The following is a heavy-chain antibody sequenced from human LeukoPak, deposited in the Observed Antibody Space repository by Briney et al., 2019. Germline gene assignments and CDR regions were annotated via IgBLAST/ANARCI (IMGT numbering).Heavy chain of an antibody. CDR3: ARDNSVEDTAWWFDP. J-gene: IGHJ5*02. Sequence: PGGSLRLSCAASGFTFSSYWIHWVRQAPGKGLVWVSRIDTDGSNTNYADSVKGRFTISRDNAQSTVYLQMNSLRSEDTAVYYCARDNSVEDTAWWFDPWGQGTLVTVSS. D-gene: IGHD4-23*01. V-gene: IGHV3-74*01. CDR1: GFTFSSYW. CDR2: IDTDGSNT.